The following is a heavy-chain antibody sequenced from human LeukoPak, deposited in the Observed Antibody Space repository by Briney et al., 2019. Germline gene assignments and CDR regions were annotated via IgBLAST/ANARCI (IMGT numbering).Heavy chain of an antibody. D-gene: IGHD6-13*01. CDR3: ARGPLIAAAGTS. Sequence: GGSLRLSCAASGFTFSSYWMSWVRQAPGKGLEWVANIKEEGSEEHYVDSVNGRFTISRDNAKNSLYLQMNSLRAEDTAVYYCARGPLIAAAGTSWGQGILVTVSS. CDR1: GFTFSSYW. CDR2: IKEEGSEE. J-gene: IGHJ5*02. V-gene: IGHV3-7*01.